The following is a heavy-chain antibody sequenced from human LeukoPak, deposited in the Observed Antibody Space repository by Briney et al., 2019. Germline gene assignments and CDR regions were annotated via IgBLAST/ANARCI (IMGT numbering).Heavy chain of an antibody. V-gene: IGHV4-34*01. CDR3: ARVTYYYDSSGYYPAYYFDY. J-gene: IGHJ4*02. CDR2: INHSGST. CDR1: GGSFSGYY. D-gene: IGHD3-22*01. Sequence: SETLSLTCAVYGGSFSGYYWSWIRQPPGKGLEWIGEINHSGSTNYNPSLKSRVTISVDRSKNQFSLKLSSVTAADTAVYYCARVTYYYDSSGYYPAYYFDYWGQGTLVTVSS.